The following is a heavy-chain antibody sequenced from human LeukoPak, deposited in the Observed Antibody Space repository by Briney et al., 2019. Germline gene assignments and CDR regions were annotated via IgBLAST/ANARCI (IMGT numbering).Heavy chain of an antibody. CDR2: IYYSGST. D-gene: IGHD5-18*01. J-gene: IGHJ6*02. CDR1: GGCISSYC. CDR3: ARDRIQPDYYYYYGMDV. V-gene: IGHV4-59*01. Sequence: SETLSLTCTVSGGCISSYCWSWIRQPPGKGLEWIGYIYYSGSTNYNPSLKSRVTISVDTSKNQFSLKLSSVTAADTAVYYCARDRIQPDYYYYYGMDVWGQGTTVTVS.